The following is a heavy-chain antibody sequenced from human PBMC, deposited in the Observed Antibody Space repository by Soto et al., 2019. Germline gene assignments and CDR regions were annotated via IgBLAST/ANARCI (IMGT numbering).Heavy chain of an antibody. Sequence: SQTLSLTCAISGDIVSSNTASWNWIRQSPSRGLEWLGRTYFRSKWYNDYAVSVKSRIIINPDTSNNQFSLQLNSVTPEDTAVYFCAKGDNLGPKTGYAFDHWGQGIMVTVSS. CDR3: AKGDNLGPKTGYAFDH. V-gene: IGHV6-1*01. J-gene: IGHJ5*02. CDR2: TYFRSKWYN. D-gene: IGHD5-12*01. CDR1: GDIVSSNTAS.